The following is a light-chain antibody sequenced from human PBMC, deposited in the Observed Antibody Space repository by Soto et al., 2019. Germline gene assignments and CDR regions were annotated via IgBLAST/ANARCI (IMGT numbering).Light chain of an antibody. J-gene: IGKJ1*01. CDR2: LGS. Sequence: DVVMTQSPLFLTVTPGEPASISCRSSQNLLHTDGYNYLDWYLQKPGQSPQLLIFLGSFRASGVPDRFSGSGSGTDFTLRIRTVAAEDVGVYYCMQGLYTRTFGQGTKVDIK. V-gene: IGKV2-28*01. CDR1: QNLLHTDGYNY. CDR3: MQGLYTRT.